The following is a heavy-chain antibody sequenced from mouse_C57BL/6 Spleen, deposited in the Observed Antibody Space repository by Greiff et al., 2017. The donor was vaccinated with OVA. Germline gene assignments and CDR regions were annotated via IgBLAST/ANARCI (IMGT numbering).Heavy chain of an antibody. Sequence: EVKLVESGGGLVKPGGSLKLSCAASGFTFSSYAMSWVRQTPEKRLEWVATISDGGSYTYYPDNVKGRFTISRDNAKNNLYLQMSHLKSEDTAMYYCARDEGLTGTDYFDYWGQGTTLTVSS. J-gene: IGHJ2*01. CDR2: ISDGGSYT. CDR3: ARDEGLTGTDYFDY. CDR1: GFTFSSYA. V-gene: IGHV5-4*01. D-gene: IGHD4-1*01.